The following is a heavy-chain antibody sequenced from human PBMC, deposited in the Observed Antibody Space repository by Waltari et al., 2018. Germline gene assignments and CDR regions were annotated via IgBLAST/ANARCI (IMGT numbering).Heavy chain of an antibody. V-gene: IGHV1-69*12. CDR1: EGTFNSHG. D-gene: IGHD2-2*01. J-gene: IGHJ6*03. Sequence: VQLVQSGAELKRPGSSVKVSCKASEGTFNSHGISWVRQAPGQGPEWMGGILPLLGTANYAQDFQGRVTITADESTTTAYMEMSSLRSEDTAVYYCAGGDLGYCSSIRCSVGLGYMDVWGKGTTVTVSS. CDR2: ILPLLGTA. CDR3: AGGDLGYCSSIRCSVGLGYMDV.